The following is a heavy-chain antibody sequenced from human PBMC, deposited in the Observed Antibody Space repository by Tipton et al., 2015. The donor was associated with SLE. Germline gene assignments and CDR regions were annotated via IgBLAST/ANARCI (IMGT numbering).Heavy chain of an antibody. CDR2: NYTSGTT. CDR3: ARDGSYGSRNYYDF. V-gene: IGHV4-61*09. D-gene: IGHD3-10*01. CDR1: GGSISSGNYF. Sequence: TLSLTCTVSGGSISSGNYFWSWIRRPAGKGLEWIGHNYTSGTTNYNPSLGSRVTISMDTSKNQFSLKLSSVIAADSAIYYCARDGSYGSRNYYDFWGQGTLITVSS. J-gene: IGHJ4*02.